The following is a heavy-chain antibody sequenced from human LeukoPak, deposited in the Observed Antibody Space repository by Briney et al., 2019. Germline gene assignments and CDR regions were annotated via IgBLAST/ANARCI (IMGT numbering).Heavy chain of an antibody. CDR1: GFTFSDHY. D-gene: IGHD2-8*01. CDR3: ATLGYCTNGVCYGRPAHFDY. J-gene: IGHJ4*02. V-gene: IGHV3-11*01. Sequence: GSLRLSCAASGFTFSDHYMSWIRQAPGKGLEWVSHISSSGSIIYYADSVKGRFTISRDNSKNTLYLQMNSLRAEDTAVYYCATLGYCTNGVCYGRPAHFDYWGQGTLVTVSS. CDR2: ISSSGSII.